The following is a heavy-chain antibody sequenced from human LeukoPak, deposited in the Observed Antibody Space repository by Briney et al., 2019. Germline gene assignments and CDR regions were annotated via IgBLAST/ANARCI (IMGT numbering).Heavy chain of an antibody. D-gene: IGHD6-19*01. V-gene: IGHV3-74*01. CDR1: GFTFSSYW. CDR3: ARVASSSGWYFDY. Sequence: GGSLRLSCAASGFTFSSYWMHWVRQAPGKGLVWVSRISNDGSSTSYADSVKGRFTISRDNAKNTLYVQMNSLRAEDTAVYYCARVASSSGWYFDYWDQGTLVTVSS. CDR2: ISNDGSST. J-gene: IGHJ4*01.